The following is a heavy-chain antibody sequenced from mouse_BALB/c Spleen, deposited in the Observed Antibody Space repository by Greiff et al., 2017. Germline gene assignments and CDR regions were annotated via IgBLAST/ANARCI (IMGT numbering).Heavy chain of an antibody. CDR1: GFNIKDTY. CDR3: ARSGGTYEGAWFAY. V-gene: IGHV14-3*02. D-gene: IGHD5-1*01. J-gene: IGHJ3*01. Sequence: EVQVVESGAELVKPGASVKLSCTASGFNIKDTYMHWVKQRPEQGLEWIGRIDPANGNTKYDPKFQGKATITADTSSNTAYLQLSSLTSEDTAVYYCARSGGTYEGAWFAYWGQGTLVTVSA. CDR2: IDPANGNT.